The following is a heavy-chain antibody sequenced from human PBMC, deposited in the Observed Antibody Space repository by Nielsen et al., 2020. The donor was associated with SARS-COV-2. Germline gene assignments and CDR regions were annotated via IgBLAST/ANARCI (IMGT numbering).Heavy chain of an antibody. CDR3: ARDRPGYSSGWRFGHDY. CDR1: GGTFSSYA. Sequence: SVKVSCKASGGTFSSYAISWVRQAPGQGLEWMGGIIPIFGTANYAQKFQGRVTITADESTSTAYMELSSLRSEDTAVYYCARDRPGYSSGWRFGHDYWAREPWSPSPQ. D-gene: IGHD6-19*01. CDR2: IIPIFGTA. J-gene: IGHJ4*02. V-gene: IGHV1-69*13.